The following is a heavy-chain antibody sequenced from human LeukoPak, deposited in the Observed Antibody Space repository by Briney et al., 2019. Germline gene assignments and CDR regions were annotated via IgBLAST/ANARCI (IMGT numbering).Heavy chain of an antibody. J-gene: IGHJ4*02. Sequence: ASVKVSCKASGYTFTGYYMHWVRQAPGQGLEWMGWINPNSGGTNYAQKFQGRVTMTRDTSISTAYMELSRLRSDDTAVYYCARAPKMELELRSFDYWGQGTLVTVSS. V-gene: IGHV1-2*02. D-gene: IGHD1-7*01. CDR1: GYTFTGYY. CDR3: ARAPKMELELRSFDY. CDR2: INPNSGGT.